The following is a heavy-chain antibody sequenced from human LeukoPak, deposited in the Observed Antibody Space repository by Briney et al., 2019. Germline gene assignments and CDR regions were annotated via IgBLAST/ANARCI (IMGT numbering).Heavy chain of an antibody. V-gene: IGHV4-61*05. D-gene: IGHD2-15*01. CDR2: IYYSGSP. CDR3: ARHAVVTAFDAFHI. J-gene: IGHJ3*02. CDR1: GGSISSSSYY. Sequence: SETLSLTCTVSGGSISSSSYYWGWIRQPPGKGLEWIGFIYYSGSPNYNPSLKSRVIISADTSKNEFSLRLNSVTAADTAVYYCARHAVVTAFDAFHIWAKGQWSPSLQ.